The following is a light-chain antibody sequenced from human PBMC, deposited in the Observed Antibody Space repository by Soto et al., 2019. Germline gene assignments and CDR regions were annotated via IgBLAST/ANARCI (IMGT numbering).Light chain of an antibody. V-gene: IGKV3-15*01. CDR2: GAS. CDR1: QSVSGSY. CDR3: QQYNNWPPWT. Sequence: VLTQSPGTLSLSPGERATLSCRASQSVSGSYLAWYQQKPGQAPRLLIYGASTRATGIPARFSGSGSGTEFTLTISSLQSEDFAVYYCQQYNNWPPWTFGQGTKVDIK. J-gene: IGKJ1*01.